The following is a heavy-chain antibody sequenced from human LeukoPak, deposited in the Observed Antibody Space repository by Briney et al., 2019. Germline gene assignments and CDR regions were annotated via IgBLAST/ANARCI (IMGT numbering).Heavy chain of an antibody. D-gene: IGHD2-21*01. V-gene: IGHV3-9*01. CDR3: AKDESYSV. CDR1: GFTLRSYD. CDR2: ISWNSGSI. J-gene: IGHJ4*02. Sequence: GGSLRLSCAASGFTLRSYDMSWVRQAPGKGLEWVSGISWNSGSIAYADSVKGRFTISRDNAKNSLYLQMNSLRAEDTALYYCAKDESYSVWGQGTLVTVSS.